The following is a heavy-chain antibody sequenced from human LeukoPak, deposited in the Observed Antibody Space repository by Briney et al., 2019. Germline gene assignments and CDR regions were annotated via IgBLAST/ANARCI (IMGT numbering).Heavy chain of an antibody. Sequence: PGGSLRLSCAASGFTFSSYAMHWVRQAPGKGLEWVAVISFDGGNKYYADSAKGRFTSSRDNSKNTLYLQMNSLRPEDTAVYYRARDGVQQWLSYYFEYWGQGTLVTVSS. D-gene: IGHD5-18*01. J-gene: IGHJ4*02. CDR3: ARDGVQQWLSYYFEY. CDR1: GFTFSSYA. CDR2: ISFDGGNK. V-gene: IGHV3-30*04.